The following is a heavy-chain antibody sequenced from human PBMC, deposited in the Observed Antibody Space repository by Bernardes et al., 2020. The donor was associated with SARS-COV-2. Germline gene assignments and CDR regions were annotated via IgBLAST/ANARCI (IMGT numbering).Heavy chain of an antibody. CDR1: GFTFNNFA. CDR3: PRSHRDSSRYAYFYDN. J-gene: IGHJ4*02. Sequence: GGSLRLSCAASGFTFNNFAMAWVRQAPGKGLEWVSVISSNRYKEASVKGRFTISRDNSTTTLSMQMNNLGDEDTAVYYCPRSHRDSSRYAYFYDNWGQGTLVTVSS. D-gene: IGHD3-22*01. CDR2: ISSNR. V-gene: IGHV3-23*01.